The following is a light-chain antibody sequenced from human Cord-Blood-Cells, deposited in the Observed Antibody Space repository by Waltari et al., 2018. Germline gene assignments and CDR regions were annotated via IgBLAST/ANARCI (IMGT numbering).Light chain of an antibody. V-gene: IGKV1-13*02. Sequence: AIQLTQSPSSLSASVGDRVTITCRASQGISSALAWYQQTPGKDLKLMFYDASSVESGVPSRFGGSGSGTDVSLTISSLQPEYFATYDCQQLKSYPRTFGGGTKVEIK. J-gene: IGKJ4*02. CDR3: QQLKSYPRT. CDR1: QGISSA. CDR2: DAS.